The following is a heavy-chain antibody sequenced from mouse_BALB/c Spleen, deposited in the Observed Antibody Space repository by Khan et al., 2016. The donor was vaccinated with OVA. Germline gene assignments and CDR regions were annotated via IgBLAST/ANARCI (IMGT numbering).Heavy chain of an antibody. CDR3: ARPPYFSYVLDN. Sequence: QIQLVQSGPEVKKPGETVKISCKASGHTFTKFGMNWVKQAPGKGLKWMGWINTYTGEPTYADDFNGRFAFSLETSASTAYLQINNLKNEDTATYFCARPPYFSYVLDNWGQGTSVNVPS. CDR2: INTYTGEP. CDR1: GHTFTKFG. V-gene: IGHV9-3-1*01. J-gene: IGHJ4*01. D-gene: IGHD2-10*01.